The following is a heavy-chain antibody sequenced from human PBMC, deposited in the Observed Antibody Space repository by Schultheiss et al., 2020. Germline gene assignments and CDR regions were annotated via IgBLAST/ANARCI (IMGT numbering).Heavy chain of an antibody. Sequence: ASVKVSCKTSGYTFTGYSIHWVRQATGQGLEWMGWMNSNSGNTGYAQKFQGRVTMTRNTSISTAYMGLSSLRSEDTAVYYCARGPVGRLAARRAFDYWGQGTLVTTSS. V-gene: IGHV1-8*02. D-gene: IGHD6-6*01. J-gene: IGHJ4*02. CDR1: GYTFTGYS. CDR3: ARGPVGRLAARRAFDY. CDR2: MNSNSGNT.